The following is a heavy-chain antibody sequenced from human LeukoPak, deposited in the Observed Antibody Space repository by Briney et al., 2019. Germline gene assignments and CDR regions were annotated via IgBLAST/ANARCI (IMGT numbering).Heavy chain of an antibody. CDR2: ISGSGDNT. J-gene: IGHJ3*02. CDR1: GFTFSSSA. CDR3: VERPAFDI. Sequence: GGSLRLSCAASGFTFSSSAMSWVRQAPGKGLEWVSAISGSGDNTYYADSVKGRFTISRDNSKSTLYLQMNSLRAEDTAVYYCVERPAFDIWGQGTMVTVSS. V-gene: IGHV3-23*01.